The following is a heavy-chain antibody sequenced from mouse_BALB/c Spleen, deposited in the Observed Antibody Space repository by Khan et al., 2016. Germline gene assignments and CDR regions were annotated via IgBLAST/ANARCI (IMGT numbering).Heavy chain of an antibody. CDR3: AEIYYGSNWFAY. J-gene: IGHJ3*01. CDR2: INTNTGET. CDR1: GYTFTNYG. V-gene: IGHV9-3*02. Sequence: QIQLVQSGPELKKPGETVKISCKASGYTFTNYGMNWVKQAPGKGLKWMGGINTNTGETTYAEEFKGRFAFSLETSASTAYLQINNLKNEDTATSFCAEIYYGSNWFAYWGQRTLVTVSA. D-gene: IGHD1-1*01.